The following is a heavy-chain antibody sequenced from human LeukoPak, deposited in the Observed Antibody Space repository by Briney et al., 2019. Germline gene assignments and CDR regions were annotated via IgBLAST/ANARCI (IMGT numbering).Heavy chain of an antibody. J-gene: IGHJ4*02. Sequence: GGSLRLSCAASGFTFSNYAMNWVRQAPGKGLEWVSGISGSGGSTYYADSVKGRFTISRDNAKNSLYLQMNSLRAEDTAVYYCARDGYNLYVLDYWGQGTLVTVSS. CDR2: ISGSGGST. V-gene: IGHV3-23*01. CDR1: GFTFSNYA. CDR3: ARDGYNLYVLDY. D-gene: IGHD5-24*01.